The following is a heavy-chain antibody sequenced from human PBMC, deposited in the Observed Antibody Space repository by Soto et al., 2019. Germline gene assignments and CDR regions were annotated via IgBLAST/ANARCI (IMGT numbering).Heavy chain of an antibody. Sequence: SVKVSCKASGGTFSSYAISWVRQAPGQGLEWMGGSIPIVGTANYAQKVQGRVKITADESTSTAYMEMSRPRSEDTAVYYCARDGTSSGWYFDYWGQGTLVTVS. CDR3: ARDGTSSGWYFDY. CDR1: GGTFSSYA. CDR2: SIPIVGTA. D-gene: IGHD6-19*01. J-gene: IGHJ4*02. V-gene: IGHV1-69*13.